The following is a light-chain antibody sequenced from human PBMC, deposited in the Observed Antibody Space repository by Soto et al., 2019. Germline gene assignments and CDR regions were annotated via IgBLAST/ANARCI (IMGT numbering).Light chain of an antibody. CDR1: QSISSY. CDR3: QQSYSTPIT. V-gene: IGKV1-39*01. J-gene: IGKJ5*01. CDR2: AAS. Sequence: DIQMTQSPSSLSASVGSRFTITCRASQSISSYLNWYQQKPGKAPKLLIYAASSLQSGVPSRFSGSGYGTDLTLTISSLQTEDFATYYCQQSYSTPITFGQGTRLEIK.